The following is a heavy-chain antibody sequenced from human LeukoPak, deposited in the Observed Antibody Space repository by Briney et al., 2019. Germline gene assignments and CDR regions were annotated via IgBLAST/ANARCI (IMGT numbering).Heavy chain of an antibody. J-gene: IGHJ3*02. CDR2: ISSSSSYT. CDR3: LPLLSRPHVEDGFDI. Sequence: WGSLRLSCTASGFTFSDYYMSWIRQAPGKGLEWVSYISSSSSYTKYADSVKGRFTISRDNARNSLYLQMNSLRAEDTAVYYCLPLLSRPHVEDGFDIWGQGTMVTVSS. D-gene: IGHD2/OR15-2a*01. CDR1: GFTFSDYY. V-gene: IGHV3-11*06.